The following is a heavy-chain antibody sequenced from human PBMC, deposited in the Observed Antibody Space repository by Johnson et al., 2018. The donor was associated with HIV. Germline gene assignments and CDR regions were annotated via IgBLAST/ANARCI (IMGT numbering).Heavy chain of an antibody. CDR2: ITWNSHIV. D-gene: IGHD5-24*01. J-gene: IGHJ3*02. Sequence: VQLVESGGGVVQPGRSLRLSCVASGVKLDDYAMHWVRQPPGKGLEWVAGITWNSHIVDYADSVKGRFTISRDNAKNSLYLQMSSLRAEDTAVYYCVRDTEREAFDIWGQGTMVTVSS. CDR3: VRDTEREAFDI. V-gene: IGHV3-9*01. CDR1: GVKLDDYA.